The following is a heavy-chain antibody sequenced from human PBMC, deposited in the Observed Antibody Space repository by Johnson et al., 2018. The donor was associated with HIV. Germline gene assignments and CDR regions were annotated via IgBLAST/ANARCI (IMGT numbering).Heavy chain of an antibody. D-gene: IGHD3-3*01. Sequence: MLLVESGGGLVQPGRSLRLSCAASGFTFSDYYMSWIRQAPGKGLEWVANIKQDGSEKYYVDSVKGRFTISRDNSKNTLYLQMNSLRAEDTAVYYCARGQGFWAFDIWGQGTMVTVTS. CDR2: IKQDGSEK. CDR3: ARGQGFWAFDI. V-gene: IGHV3-7*01. J-gene: IGHJ3*02. CDR1: GFTFSDYY.